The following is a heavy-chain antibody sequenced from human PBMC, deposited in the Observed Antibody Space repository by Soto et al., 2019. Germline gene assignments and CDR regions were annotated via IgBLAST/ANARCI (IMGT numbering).Heavy chain of an antibody. Sequence: GASVKVSCKASGYTFTSYGISWVRQAPGQGLEWMGWISAYNGNTNYAQKLQGRVTMTTDTSTSTAYMELRSLRSDDTAVYYCARDRGRLGYCSGGSCYPNSHPDYWGQGTLVTV. CDR3: ARDRGRLGYCSGGSCYPNSHPDY. V-gene: IGHV1-18*01. CDR2: ISAYNGNT. CDR1: GYTFTSYG. D-gene: IGHD2-15*01. J-gene: IGHJ4*02.